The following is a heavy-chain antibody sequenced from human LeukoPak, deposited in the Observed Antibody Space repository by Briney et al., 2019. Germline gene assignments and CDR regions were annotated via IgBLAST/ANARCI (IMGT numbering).Heavy chain of an antibody. CDR3: ARDRIVGATIAYYFDY. V-gene: IGHV1-58*02. J-gene: IGHJ4*02. D-gene: IGHD1-26*01. CDR1: GFTFTSSA. CDR2: IVVGSGNT. Sequence: GASVKVSCKASGFTFTSSAMQWVRQARGQRLEWIGWIVVGSGNTNYAQKFQGRVTITRDMSTSTAYMELSSLRSEDTAVYYCARDRIVGATIAYYFDYWGQGTLVTVSS.